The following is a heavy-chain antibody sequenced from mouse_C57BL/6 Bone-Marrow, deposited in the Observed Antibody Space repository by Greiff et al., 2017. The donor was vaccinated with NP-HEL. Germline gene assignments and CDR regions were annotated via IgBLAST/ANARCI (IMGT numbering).Heavy chain of an antibody. D-gene: IGHD1-1*01. CDR1: GYTFTSYD. J-gene: IGHJ2*01. V-gene: IGHV1-85*01. CDR2: IYPRDGST. Sequence: VQLQQSGPELVKPGASVKLSCKASGYTFTSYDINWVKPRPGQGLEWIGWIYPRDGSTKYTEKFKGKATLTVDTSSSTAYMELHSLTSEDSAVYFCARSDYYGSRDFDYWGQGTTLTVSS. CDR3: ARSDYYGSRDFDY.